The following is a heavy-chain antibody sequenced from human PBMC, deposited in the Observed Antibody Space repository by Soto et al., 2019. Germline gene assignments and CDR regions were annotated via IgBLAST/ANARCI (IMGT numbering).Heavy chain of an antibody. D-gene: IGHD3-16*01. V-gene: IGHV4-4*07. CDR3: AKDVTSRRWFDP. J-gene: IGHJ5*02. CDR1: GASIRSYH. CDR2: MQHTGNT. Sequence: QVQLQESGPGLVKPSETLSLTCAVSGASIRSYHWSWIRQPAGKGLEWIGRMQHTGNTHYNPSLKSRVTMSVDTTKKQISLKMTSVTAADTAVYFWAKDVTSRRWFDPWGQGILVIVSS.